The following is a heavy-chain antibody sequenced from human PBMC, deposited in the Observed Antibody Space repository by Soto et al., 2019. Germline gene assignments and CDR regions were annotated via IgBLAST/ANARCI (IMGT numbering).Heavy chain of an antibody. CDR3: ATDTIFGVVDYYGMDV. CDR2: IWYDGSNK. CDR1: GFTFSSYE. J-gene: IGHJ6*02. D-gene: IGHD3-3*01. V-gene: IGHV3-33*08. Sequence: GGSLRLSCAASGFTFSSYEMNWVLQAPGKGLEWVAVIWYDGSNKYYADSVKGRFTISRDNSKNTLYLQLNSLRAEDTAVYYCATDTIFGVVDYYGMDVWGQGTTVTVSS.